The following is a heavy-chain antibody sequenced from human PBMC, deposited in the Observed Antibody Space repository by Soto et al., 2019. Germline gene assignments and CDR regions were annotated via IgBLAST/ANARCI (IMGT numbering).Heavy chain of an antibody. V-gene: IGHV3-30-3*01. J-gene: IGHJ6*02. CDR3: AREDCSSTSCYMRYYYYYYGMDV. Sequence: PVGSLRLSCAASGFTFSSYAMHWVRQAPGKGLERVAVISYDGSNKYYADSVKGRFTISRDNSKNTLYLQMNSLRAEDTAVYYCAREDCSSTSCYMRYYYYYYGMDVWGQGTTVTVSS. CDR2: ISYDGSNK. D-gene: IGHD2-2*02. CDR1: GFTFSSYA.